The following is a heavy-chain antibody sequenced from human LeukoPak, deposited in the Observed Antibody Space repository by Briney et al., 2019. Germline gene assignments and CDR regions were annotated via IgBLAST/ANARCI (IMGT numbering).Heavy chain of an antibody. V-gene: IGHV1-2*02. CDR1: GYTFTGYY. Sequence: ASVKVSCKASGYTFTGYYMHWVRQAPGQGLEWMGWINPNSGGTNYAQKFQGRVTMTRDTSISTAYMELSRLRSDDTAVYYCARVFTSGWYVDSWGQGTLVTVSS. J-gene: IGHJ4*02. CDR2: INPNSGGT. D-gene: IGHD6-19*01. CDR3: ARVFTSGWYVDS.